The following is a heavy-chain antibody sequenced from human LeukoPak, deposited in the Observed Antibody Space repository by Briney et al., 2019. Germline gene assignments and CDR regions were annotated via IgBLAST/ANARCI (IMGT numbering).Heavy chain of an antibody. J-gene: IGHJ4*02. CDR3: ARVPDILTGYSHFDY. Sequence: SETLSLTCTVSGGSISSYYWSWIRQPPGKGLEWIGYIYYSGSTNYNPSLKSRVTISVDTSKNQFSLKLSSVTAADTAVYYCARVPDILTGYSHFDYWGQGTLVTVSS. V-gene: IGHV4-59*01. D-gene: IGHD3-9*01. CDR2: IYYSGST. CDR1: GGSISSYY.